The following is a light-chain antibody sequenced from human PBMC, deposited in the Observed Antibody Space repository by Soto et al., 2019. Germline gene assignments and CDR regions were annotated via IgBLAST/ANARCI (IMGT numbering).Light chain of an antibody. V-gene: IGKV3-20*01. CDR3: QQYGSSPLT. J-gene: IGKJ4*01. CDR2: GAS. CDR1: QSVSSSF. Sequence: EIVLTQSPGTLSLFPGERATLSCRASQSVSSSFLAWYQQKPGQDPRLLIYGASSRATGIPDRFSGSGSGTDFTLTISSLEPEDVAVYYCQQYGSSPLTFGGGTKVEIK.